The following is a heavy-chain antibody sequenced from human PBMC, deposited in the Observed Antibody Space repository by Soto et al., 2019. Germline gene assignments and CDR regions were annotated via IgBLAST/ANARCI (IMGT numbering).Heavy chain of an antibody. Sequence: GESLKISCKGSGYSFPSYWIGWVRQMPGKGREWMGIVYPGDSDTSYSPSFQGQVTISADKSISTAYLQWSSLKASDTAMYYCARLSCCNNGVCYKFDYWGQGTLVTVSS. D-gene: IGHD2-8*01. J-gene: IGHJ4*02. CDR3: ARLSCCNNGVCYKFDY. V-gene: IGHV5-51*01. CDR2: VYPGDSDT. CDR1: GYSFPSYW.